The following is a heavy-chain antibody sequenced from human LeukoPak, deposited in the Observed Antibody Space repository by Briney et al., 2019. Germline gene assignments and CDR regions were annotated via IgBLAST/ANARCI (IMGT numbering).Heavy chain of an antibody. CDR1: GFTFSSYS. Sequence: PGGSLRLSCAASGFTFSSYSMNWVRQAPGKGLEWVSSISSSSSYIYYADSVKGRFTISRDNAQNSLYLQMNSLRAEDTAVYYCARDVRAVAAHFDYWGQGTLVTVSS. CDR2: ISSSSSYI. D-gene: IGHD6-19*01. J-gene: IGHJ4*02. V-gene: IGHV3-21*01. CDR3: ARDVRAVAAHFDY.